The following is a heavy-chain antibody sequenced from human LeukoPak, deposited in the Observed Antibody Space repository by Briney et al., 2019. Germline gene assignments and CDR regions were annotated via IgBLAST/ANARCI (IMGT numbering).Heavy chain of an antibody. J-gene: IGHJ4*02. V-gene: IGHV3-48*04. CDR1: GFTFSSYS. D-gene: IGHD5-18*01. Sequence: GGSLRLSCAASGFTFSSYSMNWVRQAPGMGLEWVSYISSSGSTIYYADSVKGRFTISRDNARNSLYLQMNSLRAEDTAVYYCARRGYSYGYFDYWGQGTLVTVSS. CDR3: ARRGYSYGYFDY. CDR2: ISSSGSTI.